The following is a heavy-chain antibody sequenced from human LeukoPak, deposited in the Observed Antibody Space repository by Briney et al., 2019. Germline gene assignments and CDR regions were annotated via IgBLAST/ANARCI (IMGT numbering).Heavy chain of an antibody. Sequence: ASVKVSCKASGYTFTSYYMHWVRQAPGQGLEWMWIINPSGGSTSYAQKFQGRVTMTRDTSTSTVYMELSSLRSEDTAVYYCAREYYYDSSGYEPHYFDYWGQGTLVTVSS. J-gene: IGHJ4*02. V-gene: IGHV1-46*03. CDR2: INPSGGST. D-gene: IGHD3-22*01. CDR3: AREYYYDSSGYEPHYFDY. CDR1: GYTFTSYY.